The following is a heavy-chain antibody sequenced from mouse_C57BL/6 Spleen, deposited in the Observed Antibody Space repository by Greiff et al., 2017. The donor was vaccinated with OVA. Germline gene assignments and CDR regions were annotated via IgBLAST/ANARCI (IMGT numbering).Heavy chain of an antibody. CDR2: IYPGDGDT. D-gene: IGHD3-3*01. CDR1: GYAFSSYW. V-gene: IGHV1-80*01. Sequence: QVQLKQSGAELVKPGASVKISCKASGYAFSSYWMNWVKQRPGTGLEWIGQIYPGDGDTNYNGKFKGKATLTADKSSSTAYMQLSSLTSEDSAVYFCARCWTASMDYWGQGTSVTVSS. CDR3: ARCWTASMDY. J-gene: IGHJ4*01.